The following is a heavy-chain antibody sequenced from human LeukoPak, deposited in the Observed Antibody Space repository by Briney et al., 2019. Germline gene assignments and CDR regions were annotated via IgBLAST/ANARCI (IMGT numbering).Heavy chain of an antibody. CDR2: IYHSGST. J-gene: IGHJ4*02. Sequence: PSETLSLTCTVSGYSISSGYYWGWIRQPPGKGLEWIGSIYHSGSTYYNPSLKSRVTISVDTSKNQFSLKLSSVTAADTAVYYCARTPIYYIAVAGTGWGYFDYWGQGTLVTVSS. CDR1: GYSISSGYY. V-gene: IGHV4-38-2*02. D-gene: IGHD6-19*01. CDR3: ARTPIYYIAVAGTGWGYFDY.